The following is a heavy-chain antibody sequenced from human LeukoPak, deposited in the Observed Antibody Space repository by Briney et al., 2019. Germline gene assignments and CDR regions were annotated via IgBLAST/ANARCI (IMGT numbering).Heavy chain of an antibody. J-gene: IGHJ5*02. CDR2: IKQDGSEK. V-gene: IGHV3-7*01. Sequence: PGGSLRLSCAASGFTFSSYWMSWVRQAPGKGLEGVANIKQDGSEKYYVDSVKGRFTISRDNAKNSLYLQMNSLRAEDTAVYYCARDQLDYDFWSGSNWFDPWGQGTLVTVSS. CDR1: GFTFSSYW. D-gene: IGHD3-3*01. CDR3: ARDQLDYDFWSGSNWFDP.